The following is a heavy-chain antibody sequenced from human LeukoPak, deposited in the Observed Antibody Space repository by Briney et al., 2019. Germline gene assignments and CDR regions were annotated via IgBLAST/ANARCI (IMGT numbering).Heavy chain of an antibody. CDR3: ARRRVRGVINWFDP. CDR2: IYYSGST. D-gene: IGHD3-10*01. Sequence: SETLSLTCTVSGGSISSYYWSWIRQPPGKGLEWIGYIYYSGSTNYNPSLKSRVTISVDTSKNQFSLKLSSVTAADTAVYYCARRRVRGVINWFDPWGQGTLVTVSS. V-gene: IGHV4-59*12. J-gene: IGHJ5*02. CDR1: GGSISSYY.